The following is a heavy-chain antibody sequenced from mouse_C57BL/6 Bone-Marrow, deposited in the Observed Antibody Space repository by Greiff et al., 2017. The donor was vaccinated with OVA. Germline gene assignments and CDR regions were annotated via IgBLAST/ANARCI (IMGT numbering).Heavy chain of an antibody. CDR2: IDPENGDT. Sequence: EVQLQQSGAELVRPGASVKLSCTASGFNIKDDYMHWVKQRPEQGLEWIGWIDPENGDTEYASKFQGKAPITADTSSNTAYLQLSSLTSEDTAVYYCTTPLYSNYEDGFDYWGQGTTLTVSS. V-gene: IGHV14-4*01. J-gene: IGHJ2*01. CDR1: GFNIKDDY. D-gene: IGHD2-5*01. CDR3: TTPLYSNYEDGFDY.